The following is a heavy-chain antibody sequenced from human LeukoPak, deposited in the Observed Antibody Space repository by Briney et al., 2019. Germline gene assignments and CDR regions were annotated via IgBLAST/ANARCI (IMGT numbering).Heavy chain of an antibody. Sequence: RGASVKVSCKASGYTFTGYYMHWVRQAPGQGLEWMGWINPNSGGTNYAQKFQGRVTMTRDTSISTAYMELSRLRSDDTAVYYCARTTRRYCSGGSCLHLDYWGQGTLVTVSS. V-gene: IGHV1-2*02. D-gene: IGHD2-15*01. J-gene: IGHJ4*02. CDR2: INPNSGGT. CDR3: ARTTRRYCSGGSCLHLDY. CDR1: GYTFTGYY.